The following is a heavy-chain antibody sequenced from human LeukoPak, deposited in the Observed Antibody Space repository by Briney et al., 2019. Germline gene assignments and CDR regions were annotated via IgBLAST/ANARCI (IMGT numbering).Heavy chain of an antibody. CDR1: GFTFNTYT. CDR2: ISYDGSNK. D-gene: IGHD3-10*01. CDR3: AKERSYGSGSPGFDY. J-gene: IGHJ4*02. Sequence: TGGSLRLSCAASGFTFNTYTMNWVRQAPGKGLEWVAVISYDGSNKYYADSVKGRFTISRDNSKNTLYLQMNSLRAEDTAVYYCAKERSYGSGSPGFDYWGQGTLVTVSS. V-gene: IGHV3-30*18.